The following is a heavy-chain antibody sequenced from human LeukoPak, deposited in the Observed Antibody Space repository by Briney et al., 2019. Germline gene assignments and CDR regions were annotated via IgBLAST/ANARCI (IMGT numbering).Heavy chain of an antibody. V-gene: IGHV4-59*01. J-gene: IGHJ4*02. CDR2: IYYSGST. D-gene: IGHD4-23*01. Sequence: SETLSLTCTVSGGSISSYYWSWIRQPPGKGMEWIGYIYYSGSTNYNPSLKSGVTISVDTSKTQFSLKLSSVTAADTAVYYCARGPPATVALFDYWGQGTLVTVSS. CDR1: GGSISSYY. CDR3: ARGPPATVALFDY.